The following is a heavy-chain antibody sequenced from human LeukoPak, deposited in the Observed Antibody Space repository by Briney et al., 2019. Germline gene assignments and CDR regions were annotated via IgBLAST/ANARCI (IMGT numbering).Heavy chain of an antibody. D-gene: IGHD6-13*01. V-gene: IGHV4-30-4*01. Sequence: SQTLSLTCTVSGVSISSGDYYWGWIRQPPGKGLEWIGYIYYSGSTYYNPSLESRVTISLDTSKNQFSLKLTSVIAADTAVYYCARDLKAAAGTDCGWFDPWGQGTLVTVSS. J-gene: IGHJ5*02. CDR1: GVSISSGDYY. CDR3: ARDLKAAAGTDCGWFDP. CDR2: IYYSGST.